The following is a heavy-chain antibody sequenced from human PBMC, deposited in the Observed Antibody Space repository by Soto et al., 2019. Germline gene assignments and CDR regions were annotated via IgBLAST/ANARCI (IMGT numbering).Heavy chain of an antibody. J-gene: IGHJ5*02. D-gene: IGHD6-6*01. Sequence: ASVKVSCKASGSSFTGYYIHWLRQAPGQGLEWMGWINAHSGGTEYAQKFQGRVTLTRDTSIATAYLTLTSLTSDDTALYYCAKDLTRQLAYWLDPWGQGTLVTVSS. CDR2: INAHSGGT. CDR3: AKDLTRQLAYWLDP. CDR1: GSSFTGYY. V-gene: IGHV1-2*02.